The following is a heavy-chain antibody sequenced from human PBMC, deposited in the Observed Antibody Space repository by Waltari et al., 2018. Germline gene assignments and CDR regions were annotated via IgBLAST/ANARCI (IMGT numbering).Heavy chain of an antibody. D-gene: IGHD6-6*01. J-gene: IGHJ4*02. CDR2: INHSGST. V-gene: IGHV4-34*01. Sequence: QVQLQQWGAGLLKPSETLSLTCAVYGGSFSGYYWSWIRQPPGKGLEWIGEINHSGSTNYNPSRKSRVTISVDTSKNQFSLKLSSVTAADTAVYYCARTKSYSSSPGGGYYFDYWGQGTLVTVSS. CDR1: GGSFSGYY. CDR3: ARTKSYSSSPGGGYYFDY.